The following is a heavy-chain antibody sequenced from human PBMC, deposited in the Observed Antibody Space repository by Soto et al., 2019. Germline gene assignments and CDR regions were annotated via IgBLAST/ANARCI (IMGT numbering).Heavy chain of an antibody. J-gene: IGHJ4*02. CDR3: ATLVYYYGSAPSD. CDR2: IYHSGST. CDR1: GYSISSGYY. V-gene: IGHV4-38-2*01. Sequence: SETLSLTCAVSGYSISSGYYRGWIRQPPGKGLEWIGSIYHSGSTYYNPSLKSRVTISVDTSKNQFSLKLSSVTAADTAVYYCATLVYYYGSAPSDWGQGTLVTVSS. D-gene: IGHD3-10*01.